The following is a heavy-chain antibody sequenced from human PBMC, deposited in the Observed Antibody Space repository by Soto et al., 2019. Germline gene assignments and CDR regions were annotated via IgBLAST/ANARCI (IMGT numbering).Heavy chain of an antibody. CDR2: IYYSGST. D-gene: IGHD3-22*01. V-gene: IGHV4-39*01. CDR1: GGSISSSSYY. Sequence: SETLSLNCTVSGGSISSSSYYWGWIRQPPGKGLKWIGSIYYSGSTYYNPSLKSRVTISVDTSKNQFSLKLSSVTTADTAVYYCARHRSYYDSSGYYYFDYWGQGTLVTVSS. CDR3: ARHRSYYDSSGYYYFDY. J-gene: IGHJ4*02.